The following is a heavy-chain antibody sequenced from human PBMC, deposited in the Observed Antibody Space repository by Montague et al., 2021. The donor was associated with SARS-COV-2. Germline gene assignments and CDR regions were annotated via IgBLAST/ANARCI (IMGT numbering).Heavy chain of an antibody. D-gene: IGHD5-24*01. V-gene: IGHV4-34*01. Sequence: SETLSLTCAVSGVSLSGAFWSWVRQPPGKRLEWIGETNHNGGTNYNPSLRSQATISFVTAKNPFSLNLKSLSAADTAVYFCVRLFGNNGYNRFDPWGQGTLVTVSS. CDR2: TNHNGGT. J-gene: IGHJ5*02. CDR3: VRLFGNNGYNRFDP. CDR1: GVSLSGAF.